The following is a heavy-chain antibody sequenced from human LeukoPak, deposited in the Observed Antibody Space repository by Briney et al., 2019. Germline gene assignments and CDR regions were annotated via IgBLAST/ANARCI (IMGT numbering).Heavy chain of an antibody. V-gene: IGHV1-46*01. CDR1: GYTFTSYY. CDR3: ARVGYYDSSGYYYFGYAFDI. CDR2: INPSGGST. J-gene: IGHJ3*02. Sequence: ASVKVSCKASGYTFTSYYMHCVRQAPGQGLEWMGIINPSGGSTSYAQKFQGRVTMTRDTSTSTVYMELSSLRSEDTAVYYCARVGYYDSSGYYYFGYAFDIWGQGTMVTVSS. D-gene: IGHD3-22*01.